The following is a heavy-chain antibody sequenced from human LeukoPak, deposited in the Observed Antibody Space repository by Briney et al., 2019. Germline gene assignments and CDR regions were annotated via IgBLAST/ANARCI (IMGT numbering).Heavy chain of an antibody. Sequence: PGGSLRLSCAASGFIFSDHYMDWVRQTPGKGLECVGRSRNKPSAYTTEYAASVKGIFTISRDDSKNSLYLQMNSLKIEDTAVYYCTREKVLSWFGELLPYYFDYWGQGTLVTVSS. J-gene: IGHJ4*02. CDR2: SRNKPSAYTT. CDR3: TREKVLSWFGELLPYYFDY. D-gene: IGHD3-10*01. V-gene: IGHV3-72*01. CDR1: GFIFSDHY.